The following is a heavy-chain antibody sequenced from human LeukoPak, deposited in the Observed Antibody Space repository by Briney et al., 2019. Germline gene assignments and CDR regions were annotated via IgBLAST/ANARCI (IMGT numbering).Heavy chain of an antibody. CDR1: GGSISSSSYY. CDR3: ARLVRRDGYIYFGFDY. Sequence: PSETLSLTCTVSGGSISSSSYYWGWIRQPPGKGLEWIGSIYCSGSTYFNPSLKSRVIISVDTSKNQFSLRLNSVTAADTAVYYCARLVRRDGYIYFGFDYWGQGTLVTVSS. D-gene: IGHD5-24*01. V-gene: IGHV4-39*01. CDR2: IYCSGST. J-gene: IGHJ4*02.